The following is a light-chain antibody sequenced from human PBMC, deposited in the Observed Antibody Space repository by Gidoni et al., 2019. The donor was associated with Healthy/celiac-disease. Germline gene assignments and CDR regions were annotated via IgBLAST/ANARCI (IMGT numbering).Light chain of an antibody. CDR1: SSNIGAGYD. V-gene: IGLV1-40*01. CDR3: QSYDSSLKV. CDR2: GNS. J-gene: IGLJ3*02. Sequence: QSVLTQPPSVSGAPGQRVTISCTGSSSNIGAGYDVHWYQQLPGTAPKLLIYGNSNRPSGVSDRFSGSKSGTSASLAITGLQAEDEADYYCQSYDSSLKVFGGGTKLTVL.